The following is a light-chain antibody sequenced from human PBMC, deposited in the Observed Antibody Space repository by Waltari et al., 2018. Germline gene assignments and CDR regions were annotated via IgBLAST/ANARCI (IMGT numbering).Light chain of an antibody. CDR3: QTWGTGFQV. Sequence: LVLTQSPSASASLGASVTLTCSLPGEYSAYAIAWHQLLPLKGPRFWMTVDSDGSHKKGDGISDRFSGSSSDLDRYLIISRLQADDEADYFCQTWGTGFQVFGSGTKLTVL. CDR1: GEYSAYA. V-gene: IGLV4-69*01. CDR2: VDSDGSH. J-gene: IGLJ3*02.